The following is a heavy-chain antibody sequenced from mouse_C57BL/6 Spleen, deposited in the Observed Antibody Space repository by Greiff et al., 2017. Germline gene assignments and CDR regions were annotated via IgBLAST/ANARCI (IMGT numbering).Heavy chain of an antibody. CDR2: IIPNNGGT. V-gene: IGHV1-26*01. CDR1: GYTFTDYY. Sequence: VQLQQSGPELVKPGASVKISCKASGYTFTDYYMNWVKQSHGKSLEWIGDIIPNNGGTSYNQKFKGKATLTVDKSSSTAYMELRSLTSEDSAVYYCASQVTTVVANAMDYWGQGTSVTVSS. CDR3: ASQVTTVVANAMDY. J-gene: IGHJ4*01. D-gene: IGHD1-1*01.